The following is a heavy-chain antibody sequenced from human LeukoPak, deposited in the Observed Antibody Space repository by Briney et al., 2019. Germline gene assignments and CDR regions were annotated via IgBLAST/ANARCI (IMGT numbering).Heavy chain of an antibody. CDR3: VRERSSYGQAFDY. CDR1: GGSFSGYY. D-gene: IGHD5-18*01. CDR2: INHSGST. Sequence: SETLSLTCAVYGGSFSGYYWSWIRQPPGKGLEWIGEINHSGSTNYNPSLKSRVTISVDTSKNQFSLKLSSVTAADTAVYYCVRERSSYGQAFDYWGQGTLVTVSS. J-gene: IGHJ4*02. V-gene: IGHV4-34*01.